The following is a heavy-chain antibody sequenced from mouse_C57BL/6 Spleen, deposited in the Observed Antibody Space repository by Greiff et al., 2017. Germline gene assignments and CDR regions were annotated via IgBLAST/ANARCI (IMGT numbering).Heavy chain of an antibody. D-gene: IGHD2-4*01. CDR2: IDPETGGT. V-gene: IGHV1-15*01. CDR3: TRWNDYAEEAYLDY. Sequence: QVQLQQSGAELVRPGASVTLSCKASGYTFTDYEMHWVKQTPVHGLEWIGAIDPETGGTAYNQKFKGKAILTADKSSSTAYMELRSLTAEDSAVYYCTRWNDYAEEAYLDYWGQGTTLTVSS. J-gene: IGHJ2*01. CDR1: GYTFTDYE.